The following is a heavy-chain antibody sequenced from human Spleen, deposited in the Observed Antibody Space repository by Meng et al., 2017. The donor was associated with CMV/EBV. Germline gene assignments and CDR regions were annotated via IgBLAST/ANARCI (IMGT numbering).Heavy chain of an antibody. D-gene: IGHD4-23*01. CDR1: GFTFSSYN. V-gene: IGHV3-21*01. CDR3: ASTNDCGGYSLN. CDR2: ISSSSSHI. J-gene: IGHJ4*02. Sequence: GESLKISCAASGFTFSSYNLNWVGQAPGKGLEWVSSISSSSSHINYADSVKGRFTISRDDAKNSLYLQMNSLRAEDTAVYYCASTNDCGGYSLNWGQGTLVTVSS.